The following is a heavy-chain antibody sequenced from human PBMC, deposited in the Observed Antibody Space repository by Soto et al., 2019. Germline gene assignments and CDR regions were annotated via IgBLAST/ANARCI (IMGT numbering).Heavy chain of an antibody. CDR2: TYYRSKWYN. Sequence: SQTLSLTCAISGDNVSSNSAAWNWIRQSPSRGLEWLGRTYYRSKWYNDYAVSVKSRITINPDTSKNQFSLQLNSVTPEDTAVYYCARAQFLYDYSTPFDPWGQGTLVTVSS. CDR1: GDNVSSNSAA. V-gene: IGHV6-1*01. CDR3: ARAQFLYDYSTPFDP. D-gene: IGHD4-4*01. J-gene: IGHJ5*02.